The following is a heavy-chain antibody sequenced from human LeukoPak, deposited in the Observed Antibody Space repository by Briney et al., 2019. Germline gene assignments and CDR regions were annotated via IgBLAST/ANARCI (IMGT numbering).Heavy chain of an antibody. D-gene: IGHD5-18*01. CDR2: IYSGGST. V-gene: IGHV3-53*01. CDR3: ARDWRVYSYGLRGLDYHYYMDV. J-gene: IGHJ6*03. CDR1: GFTVSSNY. Sequence: GGSLRLSCAASGFTVSSNYMSWVRQAPGKGLEWVSVIYSGGSTYYADSVKGRFTISRDNSKNTLYLQMNSLRAEDTAVYYCARDWRVYSYGLRGLDYHYYMDVWGKGTTVTVSS.